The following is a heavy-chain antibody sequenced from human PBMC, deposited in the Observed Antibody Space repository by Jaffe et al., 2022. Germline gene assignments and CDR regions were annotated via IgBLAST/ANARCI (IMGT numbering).Heavy chain of an antibody. Sequence: QVQLVESGGGLVKPGGSLRLSCAASGFTFSDYYMSWIRQAPGKGLEWVSYISSSGSTIYYADSVKGRFTISRDNAKNSLYLQMNSLRAEDTAVYYCARDDIVVVVASEVGAFDIWGQGTMVTVSS. J-gene: IGHJ3*02. CDR2: ISSSGSTI. CDR1: GFTFSDYY. CDR3: ARDDIVVVVASEVGAFDI. V-gene: IGHV3-11*01. D-gene: IGHD2-15*01.